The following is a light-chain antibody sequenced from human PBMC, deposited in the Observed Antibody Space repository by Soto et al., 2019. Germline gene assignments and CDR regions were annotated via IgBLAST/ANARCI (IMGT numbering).Light chain of an antibody. V-gene: IGKV3-20*01. CDR3: QQYASTPIT. Sequence: EIVLTQSPGTLSLSPGERATLSCRASQSVRSSYLAWYQQKPGQAPRLLIYGASSRATGIPDRFSGSGYGTDFTLTISRLEPEDFAVDYCQQYASTPITFGQGTRPEI. CDR1: QSVRSSY. J-gene: IGKJ5*01. CDR2: GAS.